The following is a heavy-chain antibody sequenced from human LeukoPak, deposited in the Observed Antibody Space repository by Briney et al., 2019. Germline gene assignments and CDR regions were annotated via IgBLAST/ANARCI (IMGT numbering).Heavy chain of an antibody. J-gene: IGHJ6*02. Sequence: SVKVSCKASGGTFSSYAISWVRQAPGQGLEWMGGIIPIFGTANYAQKFQGRVTITADESTSTAYMELSSLRSEDTAVYYCASPLRFFGYYYGMDVWRQGTTVTVSS. V-gene: IGHV1-69*13. CDR3: ASPLRFFGYYYGMDV. D-gene: IGHD3-3*01. CDR2: IIPIFGTA. CDR1: GGTFSSYA.